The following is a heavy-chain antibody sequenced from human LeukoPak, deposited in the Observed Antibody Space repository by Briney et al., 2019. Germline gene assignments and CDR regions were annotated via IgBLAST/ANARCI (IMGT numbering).Heavy chain of an antibody. CDR2: ISSSSYI. V-gene: IGHV3-21*04. CDR3: AKDRNSGGSIDY. Sequence: PGGSLRLSCAASGFTFSSYSMNWVRQAPGKGLEWVSSISSSSYIYYADSVKGRFTISRDNSKNTLYLQMNSLRAEDTAVYYCAKDRNSGGSIDYWGQGTLVTVSS. CDR1: GFTFSSYS. D-gene: IGHD2-15*01. J-gene: IGHJ4*02.